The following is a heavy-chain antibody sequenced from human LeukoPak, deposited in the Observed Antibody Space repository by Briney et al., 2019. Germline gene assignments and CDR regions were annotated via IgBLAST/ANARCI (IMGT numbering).Heavy chain of an antibody. Sequence: GASVKVSCKASGYTFTGYYVHWVRQAPGQGLEWMGWINPNTGGTNYAQKFQGRVTMTRDTSISTAYMELSRLRSDDTAVYNCARGPYDRYTAMPYYFDYWGQGTLVTVSS. CDR3: ARGPYDRYTAMPYYFDY. J-gene: IGHJ4*02. V-gene: IGHV1-2*02. CDR2: INPNTGGT. D-gene: IGHD5-18*01. CDR1: GYTFTGYY.